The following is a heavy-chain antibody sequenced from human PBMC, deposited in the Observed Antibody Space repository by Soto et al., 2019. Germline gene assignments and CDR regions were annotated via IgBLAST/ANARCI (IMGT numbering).Heavy chain of an antibody. CDR3: AKQDIPAAIPDDVDTAMVTPYYYYGMDV. V-gene: IGHV5-10-1*01. CDR2: IDPSDSYT. CDR1: GYSFTSYW. Sequence: GESLKISCKGSGYSFTSYWISWVRQMPGKAPEWMGRIDPSDSYTNYSPSFQGHVTISADKSISTAYLQWSSLKASDTAMYYCAKQDIPAAIPDDVDTAMVTPYYYYGMDVWGQGTTVTVSS. D-gene: IGHD5-18*01. J-gene: IGHJ6*02.